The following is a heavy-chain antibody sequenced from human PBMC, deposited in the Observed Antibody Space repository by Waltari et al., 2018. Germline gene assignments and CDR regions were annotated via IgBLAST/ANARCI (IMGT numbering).Heavy chain of an antibody. V-gene: IGHV1-3*04. CDR2: INSGNGNT. CDR1: GYPFTTTNA. Sequence: QVQLVQSGAEVKKPGASVKVSCKSFGYPFTTTNAVHWVRQAPGQRPEWMGWINSGNGNTRLSQTFQGRNNITRDTSATAVFMDLRDLQSDDTAIYYCVTGGRPLWRHWGQGSLVSVSS. CDR3: VTGGRPLWRH. D-gene: IGHD3-16*01. J-gene: IGHJ4*02.